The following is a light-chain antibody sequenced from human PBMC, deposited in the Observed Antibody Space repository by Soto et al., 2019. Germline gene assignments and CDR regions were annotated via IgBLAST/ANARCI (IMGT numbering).Light chain of an antibody. CDR1: QSVSSQ. Sequence: EIVMTQSPATLSVSPGESATLSCRDSQSVSSQLAWYQQKPGQAPRLLIYGAFTRATGIPARFSGSGSETEFTLTVSSLQSEDFAVYYCQQYNKWPPITFGQGTRLEIK. CDR3: QQYNKWPPIT. J-gene: IGKJ5*01. CDR2: GAF. V-gene: IGKV3-15*01.